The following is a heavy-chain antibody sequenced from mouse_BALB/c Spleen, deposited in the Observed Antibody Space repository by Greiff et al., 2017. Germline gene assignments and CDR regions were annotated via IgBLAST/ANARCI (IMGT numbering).Heavy chain of an antibody. J-gene: IGHJ4*01. V-gene: IGHV5-17*02. Sequence: EVKVVESGGGLVQPGGSRKLSCAASGFTFSSFGMHWVRQAPEKGLEWVAYISSGSSTIYYADTVKGRFTISRDNPKNTLFLQMTSLRSEDTAMYYCARALYDPYAMDYWGQGTSVTVSS. CDR3: ARALYDPYAMDY. CDR2: ISSGSSTI. D-gene: IGHD2-3*01. CDR1: GFTFSSFG.